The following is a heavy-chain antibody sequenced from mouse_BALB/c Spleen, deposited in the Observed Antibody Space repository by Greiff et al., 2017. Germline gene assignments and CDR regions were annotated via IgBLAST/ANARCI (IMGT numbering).Heavy chain of an antibody. V-gene: IGHV5-4*02. CDR2: ISDGGSYT. CDR1: GFTFSDYY. Sequence: DVTLVESGGGLVKPGGSLKLSCAASGFTFSDYYMYWVRQTPEKRLEWVATISDGGSYTYYPDSVKGRFTISRDNAKNNLYLQMSSLKSEDTAMYYCAREGGFAYWGQGTLVTVSA. J-gene: IGHJ3*01. CDR3: AREGGFAY.